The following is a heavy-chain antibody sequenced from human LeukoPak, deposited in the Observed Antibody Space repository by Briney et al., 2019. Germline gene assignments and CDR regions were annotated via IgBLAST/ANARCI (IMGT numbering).Heavy chain of an antibody. D-gene: IGHD2-2*01. V-gene: IGHV3-7*01. CDR3: ARHASPGVVPTGWFDP. Sequence: GGSLRLSCAASGFTFSNYWMNWVRQAPGMGLEWVANIKQDGSEKYYVDSVKGRFTISRDNAKNSLFLQMNSLRAEDTAVYYCARHASPGVVPTGWFDPWGQGTLVTVSS. CDR1: GFTFSNYW. J-gene: IGHJ5*02. CDR2: IKQDGSEK.